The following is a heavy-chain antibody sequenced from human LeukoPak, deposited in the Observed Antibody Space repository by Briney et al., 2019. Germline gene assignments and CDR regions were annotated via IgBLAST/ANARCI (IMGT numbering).Heavy chain of an antibody. Sequence: ASVKVSCKASGYTFTSYGISWVRQAPGQGLEWMGWISAYNGNTNYAQKVQGRVTMTTDTSTSTAYMELRSLRSDDTAVYYCARAPTNDFWSAYYDYWGQGILVTVSS. CDR2: ISAYNGNT. CDR1: GYTFTSYG. CDR3: ARAPTNDFWSAYYDY. V-gene: IGHV1-18*01. D-gene: IGHD3-3*01. J-gene: IGHJ4*02.